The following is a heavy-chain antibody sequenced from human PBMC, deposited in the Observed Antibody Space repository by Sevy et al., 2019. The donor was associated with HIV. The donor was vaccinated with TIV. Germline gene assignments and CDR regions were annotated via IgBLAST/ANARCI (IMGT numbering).Heavy chain of an antibody. Sequence: GGSLRLSCAASGFTFSKYSMRWVRQPPGKGLEWVSTLFFGCGEINYADSVKGRFTISRDNSKSSVYLQMNNLRPEDTAVYYCAREGCTKPHDYWGQGTLLTVSS. CDR3: AREGCTKPHDY. V-gene: IGHV3-23*01. J-gene: IGHJ4*02. CDR2: LFFGCGEI. D-gene: IGHD2-8*01. CDR1: GFTFSKYS.